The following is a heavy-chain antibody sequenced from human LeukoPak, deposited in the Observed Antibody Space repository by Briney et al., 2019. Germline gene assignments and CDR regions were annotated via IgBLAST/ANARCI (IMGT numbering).Heavy chain of an antibody. CDR3: ARESYYYGSGSYYMGAWDY. D-gene: IGHD3-10*01. J-gene: IGHJ4*02. CDR2: IYTSGST. V-gene: IGHV4-4*07. Sequence: SETLSLTCTVSGGSISSYYWSWIRQPAGKGLEWIGRIYTSGSTNYNPSLKSRVTMSVDTSKNQFSLKLSSVTAADTAVYYCARESYYYGSGSYYMGAWDYWGQGTLVTVSS. CDR1: GGSISSYY.